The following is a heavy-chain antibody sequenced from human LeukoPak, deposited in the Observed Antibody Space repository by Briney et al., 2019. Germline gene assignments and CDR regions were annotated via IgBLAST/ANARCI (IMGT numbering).Heavy chain of an antibody. CDR1: GFTFDDYD. CDR2: INWNGGRT. J-gene: IGHJ6*03. CDR3: AREHYFYHMDG. V-gene: IGHV3-20*04. Sequence: GGSLRLSCEASGFTFDDYDMSWVRQVPGKGLEWVSGINWNGGRTGYADSVKGRFTISRDNARNSLYLQMNSLRAEDTAVYYCAREHYFYHMDGWGEGTTVTVSS.